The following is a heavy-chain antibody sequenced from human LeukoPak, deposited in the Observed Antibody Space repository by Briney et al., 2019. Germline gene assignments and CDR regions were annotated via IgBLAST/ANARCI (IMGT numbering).Heavy chain of an antibody. CDR2: IKKDGSEK. J-gene: IGHJ4*02. V-gene: IGHV3-7*01. CDR3: ARDRHLDY. CDR1: GFTFSSYW. Sequence: GGSLRLSCAASGFTFSSYWMSWVRQAPGKGLEWVANIKKDGSEKYYVGSVKGRFTISRVNAKNSLYLQMNSLRAEDTAMYYCARDRHLDYWGQGTLVPVST.